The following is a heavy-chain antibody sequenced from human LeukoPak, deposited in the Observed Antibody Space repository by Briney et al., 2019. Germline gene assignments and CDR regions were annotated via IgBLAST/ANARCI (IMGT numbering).Heavy chain of an antibody. CDR3: ASELTGEIGFDY. CDR2: ISYDGSNK. D-gene: IGHD7-27*01. CDR1: GFTFSNYG. J-gene: IGHJ4*02. Sequence: PGGSLRLSCAASGFTFSNYGMHWVRQAPGKGLEWVAVISYDGSNKYYADSVKGRFTISRDNSKNTLYLQMNSLRAEDTAVYYCASELTGEIGFDYWGQGTLVTVSS. V-gene: IGHV3-30*03.